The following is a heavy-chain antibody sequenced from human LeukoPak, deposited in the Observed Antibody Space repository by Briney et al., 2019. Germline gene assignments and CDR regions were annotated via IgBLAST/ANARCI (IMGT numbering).Heavy chain of an antibody. D-gene: IGHD2-2*01. CDR3: AREGVPAARVLDYYGMDV. Sequence: GRSLRLSCAASGFTFSSYGMHWVRQAPGKGLEWVAVIWDDGSNKYYADSVKGRFTISRDNSKNTLYLQMNSLRAEDTAVYYCAREGVPAARVLDYYGMDVWGQGTTVTVSS. J-gene: IGHJ6*02. CDR1: GFTFSSYG. CDR2: IWDDGSNK. V-gene: IGHV3-33*01.